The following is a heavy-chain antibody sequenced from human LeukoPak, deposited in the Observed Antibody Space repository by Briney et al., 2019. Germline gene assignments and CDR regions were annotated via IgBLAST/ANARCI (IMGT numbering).Heavy chain of an antibody. Sequence: PGGSLRLSCAASGFTFSNAWMSWVRQAPGKGLEWVANIKQDGSEKYYVDSVKGRFTISRDNAKNSLYLQMNSLRAEDTAVYYCARDEYYDSSGAKDYWGQGTLVTVSS. J-gene: IGHJ4*02. CDR1: GFTFSNAW. CDR3: ARDEYYDSSGAKDY. V-gene: IGHV3-7*01. D-gene: IGHD3-22*01. CDR2: IKQDGSEK.